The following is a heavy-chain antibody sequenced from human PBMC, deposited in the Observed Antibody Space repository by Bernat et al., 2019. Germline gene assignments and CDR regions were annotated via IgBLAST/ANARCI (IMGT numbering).Heavy chain of an antibody. V-gene: IGHV3-7*03. D-gene: IGHD2-15*01. CDR3: ARDGGYCSGGSCYDALDV. CDR2: MKQDGSLK. J-gene: IGHJ3*01. Sequence: GGAGGGGVQPGGSLRLSCAASGFTFSNYWMNWVRQAPGKGLEWVANMKQDGSLKQYVDSVEGRFTISRDNAKNSLYLQMNSLRVEDTAVYYCARDGGYCSGGSCYDALDVWGQGTMVTVSS. CDR1: GFTFSNYW.